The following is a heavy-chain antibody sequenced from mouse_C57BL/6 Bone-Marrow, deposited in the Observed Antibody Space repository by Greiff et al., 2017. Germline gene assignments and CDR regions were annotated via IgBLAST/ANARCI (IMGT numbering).Heavy chain of an antibody. D-gene: IGHD1-1*01. J-gene: IGHJ3*01. Sequence: QVQLQQPGAELVKPGASVKLSCKASGYTFTSYWMHWVKQRPGQGLEWIGMINPNSGSTNYNEKFKSKATLTVDKSSSTAYMQLSSLTSEDSAVYYCARNGYYYGSSWFAYWGQGTLVTVSA. CDR2: INPNSGST. CDR1: GYTFTSYW. CDR3: ARNGYYYGSSWFAY. V-gene: IGHV1-64*01.